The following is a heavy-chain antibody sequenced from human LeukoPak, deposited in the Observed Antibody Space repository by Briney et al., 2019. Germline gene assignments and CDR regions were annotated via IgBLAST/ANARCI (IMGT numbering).Heavy chain of an antibody. D-gene: IGHD4-11*01. CDR1: GYTFTSYY. V-gene: IGHV1-46*01. CDR3: ARDAIVRDYSNSDY. J-gene: IGHJ4*02. CDR2: INPNVGST. Sequence: ASVKVSCKASGYTFTSYYMHWVRQAPGQGLEWMGIINPNVGSTSYAQKFQGRVTMTRDTSTTTVYMELSRLTSDDTAVYYCARDAIVRDYSNSDYWGQGTLVTVSS.